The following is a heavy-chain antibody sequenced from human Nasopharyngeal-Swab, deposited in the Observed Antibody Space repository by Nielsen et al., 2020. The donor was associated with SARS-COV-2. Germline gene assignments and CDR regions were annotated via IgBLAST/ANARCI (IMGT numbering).Heavy chain of an antibody. D-gene: IGHD2-2*01. CDR3: AKGRGDIAVVPAAIPEYFRH. J-gene: IGHJ1*01. Sequence: WIRQPPGKGLEWVAFIRYDGTDIYYGDSVRGRFTISRDNSKNTLYLQVNSLRAEDTAVYYCAKGRGDIAVVPAAIPEYFRHWGQGTLVTVSS. CDR2: IRYDGTDI. V-gene: IGHV3-30*02.